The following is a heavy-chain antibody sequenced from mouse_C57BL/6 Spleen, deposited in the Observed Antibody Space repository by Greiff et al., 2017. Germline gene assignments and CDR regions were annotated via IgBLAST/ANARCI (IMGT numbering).Heavy chain of an antibody. CDR3: ARGGGNDEGAMGY. V-gene: IGHV1-82*01. CDR2: IYPGDGDT. D-gene: IGHD2-2*01. CDR1: GYAFSSSW. J-gene: IGHJ4*01. Sequence: QVQLQQSGPELVKPGASVKISCKASGYAFSSSWMNWVKQRPGKGLEWIGRIYPGDGDTNYNGKFKGKATLTADKSSSTASMQLSSLTAEESAVYFCARGGGNDEGAMGYWGQGTSVTVSS.